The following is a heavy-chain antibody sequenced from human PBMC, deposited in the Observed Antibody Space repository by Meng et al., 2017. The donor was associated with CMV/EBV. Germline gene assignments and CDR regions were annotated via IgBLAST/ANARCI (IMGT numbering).Heavy chain of an antibody. CDR1: GFTFSSYS. CDR3: ARDLPHCSSTSCQYYFDY. Sequence: GGSLRLSCAASGFTFSSYSMNWVRQAPGKGLEWVSSISSSSSYIYYADSVKGRFTISRDNAKNSLYLQMNSLRAEDTAVYYCARDLPHCSSTSCQYYFDYWGQGMLVTVSS. J-gene: IGHJ4*02. V-gene: IGHV3-21*01. D-gene: IGHD2-2*01. CDR2: ISSSSSYI.